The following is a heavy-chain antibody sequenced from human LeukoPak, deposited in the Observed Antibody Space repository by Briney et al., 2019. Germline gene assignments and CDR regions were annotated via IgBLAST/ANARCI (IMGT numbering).Heavy chain of an antibody. CDR3: VGGLYSGRGGVDY. CDR2: IYHSGST. V-gene: IGHV4-38-2*02. Sequence: SETLSLTCTVSGYSISSGYYWGWIRQPPGKGLEWIGCIYHSGSTYYNPSLKSRVTISVDTSKNQFSLKLSSVTAADTAVYYCVGGLYSGRGGVDYWGQGTLVTVSS. CDR1: GYSISSGYY. J-gene: IGHJ4*02. D-gene: IGHD1-26*01.